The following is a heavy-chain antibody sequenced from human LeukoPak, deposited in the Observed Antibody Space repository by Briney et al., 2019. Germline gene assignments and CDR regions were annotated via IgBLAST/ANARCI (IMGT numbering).Heavy chain of an antibody. V-gene: IGHV1-18*01. CDR1: GYTFTTYG. D-gene: IGHD3-10*01. J-gene: IGHJ5*02. CDR2: ISPYNGYT. CDR3: ARDHWSHYYGSGGQNYFDP. Sequence: EASVTVSCKASGYTFTTYGISWVRQAPGRGLEWMGWISPYNGYTNYAQKLQGRVTMTTDTSTNTAYMDLRSLRSDDTAVYYCARDHWSHYYGSGGQNYFDPWGQGTLVIVSS.